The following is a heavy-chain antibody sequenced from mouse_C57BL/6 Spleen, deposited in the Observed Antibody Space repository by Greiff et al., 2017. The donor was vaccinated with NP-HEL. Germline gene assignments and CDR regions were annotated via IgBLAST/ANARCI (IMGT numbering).Heavy chain of an antibody. J-gene: IGHJ3*01. V-gene: IGHV14-2*01. Sequence: EVQLQQSGAELVKPGASVKLSCTASGFNIKDYYMHWVKQRPEQGLEWIGMIDPEDGETKYAPKFQGTATITADPASNTACLQLSSLSSEDTAFYYGSRSYYGNPWFAYWGQGTLVTVSA. CDR1: GFNIKDYY. CDR2: IDPEDGET. D-gene: IGHD2-10*01. CDR3: SRSYYGNPWFAY.